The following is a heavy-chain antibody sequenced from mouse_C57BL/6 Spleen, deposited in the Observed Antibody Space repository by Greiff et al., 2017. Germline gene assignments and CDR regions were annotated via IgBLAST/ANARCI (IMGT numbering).Heavy chain of an antibody. J-gene: IGHJ2*01. CDR2: IHPNSGST. D-gene: IGHD2-5*01. CDR1: GYTFTSYW. Sequence: QVHVKQPGAELVKPGASVKLSCKASGYTFTSYWMHWVKQRPGQGLEWIGMIHPNSGSTNYNEKFKSKATLTVDKSSSTAYMQLSSLTSEDSAVYYCARYYSSYFDYWGQGTTLTVSS. CDR3: ARYYSSYFDY. V-gene: IGHV1-64*01.